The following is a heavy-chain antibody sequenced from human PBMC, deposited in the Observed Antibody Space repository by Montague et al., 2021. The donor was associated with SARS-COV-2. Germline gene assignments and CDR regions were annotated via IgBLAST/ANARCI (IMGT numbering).Heavy chain of an antibody. Sequence: SETLSLTCTVSGASISSRSYYWGWIRQPPGKGLEWIGFKYYSGSTYYNPTLKSRVTISVDTSKNQFSLKLSSVIAADTAFYYCVRHPHYDGLNGPPDFWDQGTLVTVSS. D-gene: IGHD3-9*01. CDR1: GASISSRSYY. CDR3: VRHPHYDGLNGPPDF. CDR2: KYYSGST. V-gene: IGHV4-39*01. J-gene: IGHJ4*02.